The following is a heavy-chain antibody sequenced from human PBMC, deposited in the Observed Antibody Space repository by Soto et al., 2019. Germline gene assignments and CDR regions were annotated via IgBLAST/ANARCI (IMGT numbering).Heavy chain of an antibody. Sequence: GGSLRLSCAASGFTFSNAWMSWVRQAPGKGLEWVGRIKSKTDGGTTDYAAPVKGRFTISRDDSKNTLYLQMNSLKTEDTAVYYCTTSDMITFGGVMLGLIDYWGQGTLVTVSS. CDR2: IKSKTDGGTT. J-gene: IGHJ4*02. V-gene: IGHV3-15*01. CDR1: GFTFSNAW. D-gene: IGHD3-16*01. CDR3: TTSDMITFGGVMLGLIDY.